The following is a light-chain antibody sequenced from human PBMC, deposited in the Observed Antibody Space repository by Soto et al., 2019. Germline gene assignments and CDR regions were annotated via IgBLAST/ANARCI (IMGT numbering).Light chain of an antibody. CDR2: GAS. J-gene: IGKJ1*01. CDR3: QQYGSSPLT. CDR1: QSVSSSY. V-gene: IGKV3-20*01. Sequence: EIVLTQSPGTLSLSPGERATLSCRASQSVSSSYVAWYQQKPGQAPRLLIYGASSRATGIPDRFSGSGSGKDFTLTISRLEPEDFAVYYCQQYGSSPLTFGQGTKVEIK.